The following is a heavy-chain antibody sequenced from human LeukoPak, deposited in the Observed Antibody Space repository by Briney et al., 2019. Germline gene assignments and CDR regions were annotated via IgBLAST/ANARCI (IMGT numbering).Heavy chain of an antibody. CDR3: ARLGVGFDWLRDY. V-gene: IGHV3-66*01. CDR2: IYSGGST. D-gene: IGHD3-9*01. CDR1: GFTVSSNY. Sequence: GGSLRLSCAASGFTVSSNYMSWVRQAPGKGLEWVSVIYSGGSTYYADSVKGRFTISRDNSKNTLYLQMNSLRAEDTAVYYCARLGVGFDWLRDYWGQGTLVTVSS. J-gene: IGHJ4*02.